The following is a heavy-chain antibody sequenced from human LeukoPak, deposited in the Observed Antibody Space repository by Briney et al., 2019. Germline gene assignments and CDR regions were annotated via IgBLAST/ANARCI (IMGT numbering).Heavy chain of an antibody. V-gene: IGHV3-11*04. Sequence: GGSLRLSCAASGFTFSDYYMSWIRQAPGKGLEWVSCISRSGSTIYYADSVKGRFTISRDNAKNSLYLQMNSLRAEDTATYYCARGEFGDYYYFYMDVWGKGTTVTVSS. J-gene: IGHJ6*03. CDR3: ARGEFGDYYYFYMDV. CDR1: GFTFSDYY. D-gene: IGHD2/OR15-2a*01. CDR2: ISRSGSTI.